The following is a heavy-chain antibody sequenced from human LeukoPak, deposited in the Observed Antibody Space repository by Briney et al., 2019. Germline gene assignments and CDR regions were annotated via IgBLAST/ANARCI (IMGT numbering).Heavy chain of an antibody. CDR3: ARGSSSGRPDYFDH. Sequence: PGGSLRLSCAASGFILSTYWMHWVRQVPGKGLLWVSRINGDGKDTPYADSVKGRFTISRDNAKNMLYLQMNSLRVEDTGVYYCARGSSSGRPDYFDHWGQGALVTVSS. CDR2: INGDGKDT. J-gene: IGHJ4*02. CDR1: GFILSTYW. D-gene: IGHD2-2*01. V-gene: IGHV3-74*01.